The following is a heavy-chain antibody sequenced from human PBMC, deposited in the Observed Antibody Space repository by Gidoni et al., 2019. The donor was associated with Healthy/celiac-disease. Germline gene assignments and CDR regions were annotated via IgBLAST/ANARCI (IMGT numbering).Heavy chain of an antibody. CDR2: ISGSGGSK. V-gene: IGHV3-23*01. CDR3: AKEPVEYSYGYYYY. CDR1: GFTFSSYA. J-gene: IGHJ4*02. Sequence: EVQLLESGGGLVQPGGSLRLSCAASGFTFSSYAMSWFRQAPGKGLEWVSAISGSGGSKYYADSVKGRFTISRDNAKNTLYLQRNSLRAEDTAVYYCAKEPVEYSYGYYYYWGQGTLVTVSS. D-gene: IGHD5-18*01.